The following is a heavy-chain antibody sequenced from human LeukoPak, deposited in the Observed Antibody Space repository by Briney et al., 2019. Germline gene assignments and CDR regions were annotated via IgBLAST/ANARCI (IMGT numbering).Heavy chain of an antibody. D-gene: IGHD3-10*01. CDR1: GYTFTDYY. CDR3: ARDMIIMVQGVPYGVDV. V-gene: IGHV1-2*06. J-gene: IGHJ6*02. Sequence: ASVKVSCKASGYTFTDYYMHWVRQAPGEGLEWMGRINPNSGGTNYAQKFQGRVTMTRDTSISAAYMELNRLSSDDTAVYYCARDMIIMVQGVPYGVDVWGQGTPVTVPS. CDR2: INPNSGGT.